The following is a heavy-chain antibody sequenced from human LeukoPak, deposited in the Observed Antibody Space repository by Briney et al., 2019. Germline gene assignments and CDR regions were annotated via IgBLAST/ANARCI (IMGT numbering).Heavy chain of an antibody. CDR1: GFTFTDYW. V-gene: IGHV3-7*01. J-gene: IGHJ4*02. D-gene: IGHD1-26*01. CDR3: ARVGTWELQRVFDY. CDR2: IHKAGTES. Sequence: GGSLRLSCAASGFTFTDYWMTWVRQVPGKGLEWVANIHKAGTESYYVDSVKGRFTISRDNAKNSLYLQLSSLRVDDTAVYYCARVGTWELQRVFDYWGQGTLVTVSS.